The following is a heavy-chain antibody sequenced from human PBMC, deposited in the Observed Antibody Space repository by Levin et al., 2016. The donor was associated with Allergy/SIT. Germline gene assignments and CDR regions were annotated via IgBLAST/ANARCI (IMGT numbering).Heavy chain of an antibody. CDR3: TTSDYYGGSDSYSAY. CDR1: GFTLSGVW. Sequence: GGSLRLSCEVSGFTLSGVWMTWVRQAPGKGLECVATIKKRSDGGSIRYHMSAQGRFTISRDDSKNTLYLEMNGLRVDDTAVYYCTTSDYYGGSDSYSAYWGQGTLVSVSS. CDR2: IKKRSDGGSI. J-gene: IGHJ1*01. D-gene: IGHD4-23*01. V-gene: IGHV3-15*01.